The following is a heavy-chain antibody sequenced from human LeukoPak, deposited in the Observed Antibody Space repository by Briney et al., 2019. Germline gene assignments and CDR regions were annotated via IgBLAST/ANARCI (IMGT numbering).Heavy chain of an antibody. CDR3: ARDPYSGTYGDTYYYYMDV. J-gene: IGHJ6*03. D-gene: IGHD1-26*01. CDR2: ITSSSTYT. CDR1: EFSVGSNY. Sequence: GGSLRLSCAASEFSVGSNYMTWVRQAPGKGLEWVSSITSSSTYTFYADSVRGRFTISRDNARNSLYLQMNSLRAEDTAVYYCARDPYSGTYGDTYYYYMDVWGKGTTVTISS. V-gene: IGHV3-21*01.